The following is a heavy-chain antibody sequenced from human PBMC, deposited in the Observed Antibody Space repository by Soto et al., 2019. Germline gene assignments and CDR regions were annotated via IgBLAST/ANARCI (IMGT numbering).Heavy chain of an antibody. V-gene: IGHV1-69*13. CDR2: IIPIFGTA. Sequence: SVKVSCKASGGTFSSYAISWVRQAPGQGLEWMGGIIPIFGTANYAQKFQGRVTITADESTSTAYMELSSLRSEDTAVYYCATDEHIAVVADPLAPLYYYKGIDDWGQGTTVTVSS. CDR1: GGTFSSYA. CDR3: ATDEHIAVVADPLAPLYYYKGIDD. D-gene: IGHD6-19*01. J-gene: IGHJ6*02.